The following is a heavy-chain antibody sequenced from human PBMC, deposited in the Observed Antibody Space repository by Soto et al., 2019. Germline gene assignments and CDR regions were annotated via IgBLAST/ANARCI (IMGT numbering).Heavy chain of an antibody. Sequence: GGSLRLSCAASGFTFSSYGMHWVRQAPGKGLEWVAVISYDGSNKYYADSVKGRFTISRDNSKNTLYLQMNSLRAEDTAVYYCAKGLVRGGVPAAVTYYYYYGMDVWGQGTTVTVSS. D-gene: IGHD2-2*01. J-gene: IGHJ6*02. CDR2: ISYDGSNK. CDR3: AKGLVRGGVPAAVTYYYYYGMDV. CDR1: GFTFSSYG. V-gene: IGHV3-30*18.